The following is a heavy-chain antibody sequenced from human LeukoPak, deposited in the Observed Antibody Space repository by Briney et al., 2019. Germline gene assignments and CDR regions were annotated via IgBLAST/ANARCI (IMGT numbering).Heavy chain of an antibody. Sequence: SETLSLTCTVSGYSITSGYYWGWIRQPPGKGLEWIGSIYHSGSTFYNPSLKSRVAISVDTFKNQFSLKLSSVTAADTAVYYCARDQDYYGSGSYGPDYWGQGTLVTVSS. D-gene: IGHD3-10*01. CDR1: GYSITSGYY. CDR2: IYHSGST. CDR3: ARDQDYYGSGSYGPDY. J-gene: IGHJ4*02. V-gene: IGHV4-38-2*02.